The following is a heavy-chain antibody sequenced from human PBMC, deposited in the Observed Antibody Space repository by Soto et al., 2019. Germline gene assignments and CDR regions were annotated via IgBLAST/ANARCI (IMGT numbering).Heavy chain of an antibody. Sequence: PSETLSLTCAVSGYSISSGYYWGWIRQPPGKGLEWIASLYHSGNTYYNPSLKSRLTISVDTSENQFSLELSSVTAADTAVYYCARVASQVPDFWGQGTLVNVSS. CDR1: GYSISSGYY. D-gene: IGHD2-15*01. CDR2: LYHSGNT. J-gene: IGHJ4*02. V-gene: IGHV4-38-2*01. CDR3: ARVASQVPDF.